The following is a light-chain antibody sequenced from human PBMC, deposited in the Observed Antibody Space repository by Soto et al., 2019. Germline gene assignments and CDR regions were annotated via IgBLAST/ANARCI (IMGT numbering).Light chain of an antibody. J-gene: IGKJ1*01. CDR1: QSVSSY. CDR2: DAS. Sequence: EIVLTQSPATLSLSPGERATLSCGASQSVSSYLAWYQQKPGQAPRLLIYDASNRATGIPARFSGSGSGTDFTLTISSLEPEDFAVYYCQQRSNGRTFGQGTKVEIK. V-gene: IGKV3-11*01. CDR3: QQRSNGRT.